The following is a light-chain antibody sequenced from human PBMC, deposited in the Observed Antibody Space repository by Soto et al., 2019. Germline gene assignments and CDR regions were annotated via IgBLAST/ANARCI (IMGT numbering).Light chain of an antibody. Sequence: EIVLTQSPGTLSLSPGEGASLSCRASQSVSSIYLAWYQQKPGQAPRLLIYGASNRATGIPVRFSGSGSGADYTLTISSLEPEDFAVYYCQQHSNLPWTFGQGTKVDI. CDR2: GAS. CDR1: QSVSSIY. V-gene: IGKV3D-20*02. CDR3: QQHSNLPWT. J-gene: IGKJ1*01.